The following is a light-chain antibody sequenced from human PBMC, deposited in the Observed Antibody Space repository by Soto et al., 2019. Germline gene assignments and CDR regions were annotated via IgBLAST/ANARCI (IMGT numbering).Light chain of an antibody. CDR2: GAS. CDR1: QRVSNHY. CDR3: QQYSSIPQFT. Sequence: EIVLTQSPGTLSLSPGERATLSCRASQRVSNHYLAWYQQKPGQAPRLLIYGASSWATGSPDRFSGSGTGTDFTLNISRLEHEDSAMYYCQQYSSIPQFTFGTGTKVDIK. J-gene: IGKJ3*01. V-gene: IGKV3-20*01.